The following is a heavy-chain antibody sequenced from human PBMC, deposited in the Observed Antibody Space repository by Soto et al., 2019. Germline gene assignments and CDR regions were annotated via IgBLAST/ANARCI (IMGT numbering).Heavy chain of an antibody. D-gene: IGHD4-17*01. V-gene: IGHV3-48*03. CDR2: ISSSGKTI. Sequence: GGPLRLSSVASRLTFSSSEMTWVRQAPGKGLEWVSYISSSGKTIHYADSVKGRFTISRDNAKNSLYLQMNSLRAEDTAAYYCARNNGDYEVYWGQGTLVTVSS. CDR3: ARNNGDYEVY. J-gene: IGHJ4*02. CDR1: RLTFSSSE.